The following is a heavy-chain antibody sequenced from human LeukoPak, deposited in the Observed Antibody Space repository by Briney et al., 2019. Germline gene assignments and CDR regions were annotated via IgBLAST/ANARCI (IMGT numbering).Heavy chain of an antibody. CDR3: ALPYSGNYYLEDYFDY. D-gene: IGHD1-26*01. V-gene: IGHV3-74*01. Sequence: GGSLRLSCAASGFTFRSYWMHWVRQAPGKGLVWVSRINSDGRTTSYADSVKGRFTISRDNAKNTLYLQMNSLRAEDTAVYYCALPYSGNYYLEDYFDYWGQGTLVTVSS. J-gene: IGHJ4*02. CDR1: GFTFRSYW. CDR2: INSDGRTT.